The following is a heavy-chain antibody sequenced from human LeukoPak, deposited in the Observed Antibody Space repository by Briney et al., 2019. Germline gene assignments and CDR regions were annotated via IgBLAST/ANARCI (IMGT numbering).Heavy chain of an antibody. D-gene: IGHD5-18*01. V-gene: IGHV3-30*02. J-gene: IGHJ4*02. CDR3: AKDSTWIQLEGYFDY. CDR1: GFTFSSYG. Sequence: GGSLRLSCSASGFTFSSYGIHWVRQAPGKGLEWVAFTRYDGSNEYYSDSVKGRFTISRDNSRNTVYLQINSLRADDTAVYYCAKDSTWIQLEGYFDYWGQGTLDTVSS. CDR2: TRYDGSNE.